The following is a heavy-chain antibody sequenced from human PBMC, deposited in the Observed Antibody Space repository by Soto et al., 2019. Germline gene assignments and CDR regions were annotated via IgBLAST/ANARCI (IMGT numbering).Heavy chain of an antibody. CDR2: GHWNDDK. D-gene: IGHD5-18*01. V-gene: IGHV2-5*01. J-gene: IGHJ6*01. Sequence: QITLKEAGPTLVKPTQTLTLTCTFSGFSLSTTGEGVFWIRQPPRKAPEWLALGHWNDDKRYSPSLRPRLTIRKDTTTNPVVPSLVNLDPVASAAYYCSDRRLGYTSLGYYGLDVWGQGTTVIVSS. CDR3: SDRRLGYTSLGYYGLDV. CDR1: GFSLSTTGEG.